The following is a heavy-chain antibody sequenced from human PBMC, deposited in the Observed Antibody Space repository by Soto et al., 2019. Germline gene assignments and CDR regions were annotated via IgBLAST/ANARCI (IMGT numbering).Heavy chain of an antibody. Sequence: QVQLVESGGGVVQPGRSLRLSCAASGFTFSNYGMHWVRQAPGKGLEWVAIIWHDGNNKYYADSVRRRFIISRDNSKNRMYLQMNSLRAEDTAVYYCASDLVGASDSYGLDVWGQGTPVTVSS. CDR2: IWHDGNNK. V-gene: IGHV3-33*01. CDR3: ASDLVGASDSYGLDV. CDR1: GFTFSNYG. D-gene: IGHD1-26*01. J-gene: IGHJ6*02.